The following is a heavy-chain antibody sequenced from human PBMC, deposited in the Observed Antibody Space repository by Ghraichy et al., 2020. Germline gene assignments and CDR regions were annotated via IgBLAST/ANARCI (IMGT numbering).Heavy chain of an antibody. CDR3: SRGGYYDSSGTVDY. Sequence: GESLNISCAASGFTFSSYGMHWVRQAPGKGLEWVAVIWYDGRNKYYADSVKGRFTISSDNSKNTLYLQMNSLRAEDTAVYYCSRGGYYDSSGTVDYWGQGTLVTVSS. J-gene: IGHJ4*02. V-gene: IGHV3-33*01. CDR1: GFTFSSYG. CDR2: IWYDGRNK. D-gene: IGHD3-22*01.